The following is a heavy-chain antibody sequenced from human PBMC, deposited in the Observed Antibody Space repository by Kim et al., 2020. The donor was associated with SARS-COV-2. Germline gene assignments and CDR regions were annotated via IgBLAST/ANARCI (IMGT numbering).Heavy chain of an antibody. V-gene: IGHV4-34*01. Sequence: SETLSLTCAVYGGSFSGYYWSWIRQPPGKGLEWIGEINHSGSTNYNPSLKSRVTISVDTSKNQFSLRLSSVTSADTAVYYCARGPSGGVDPCGQGSLVTV. D-gene: IGHD3-16*01. J-gene: IGHJ5*02. CDR3: ARGPSGGVDP. CDR2: INHSGST. CDR1: GGSFSGYY.